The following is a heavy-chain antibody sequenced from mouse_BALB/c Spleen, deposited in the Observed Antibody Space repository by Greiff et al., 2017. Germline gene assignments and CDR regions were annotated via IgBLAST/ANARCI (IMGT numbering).Heavy chain of an antibody. V-gene: IGHV14-1*02. CDR2: IDPENGNT. CDR1: GFNITDYY. CDR3: ARSDYDVAMDY. J-gene: IGHJ4*01. Sequence: VQLQQSGAELVRPGALVKLSCKASGFNITDYYMHWVKQRPEQGLEWIGWIDPENGNTIYDPKFQGKASITADTSSNTAYQQLSSLTSEDTAVYYCARSDYDVAMDYWGQGTSVTVSA. D-gene: IGHD2-4*01.